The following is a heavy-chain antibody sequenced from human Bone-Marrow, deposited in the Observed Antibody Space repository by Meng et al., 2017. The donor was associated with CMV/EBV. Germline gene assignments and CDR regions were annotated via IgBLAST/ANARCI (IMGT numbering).Heavy chain of an antibody. Sequence: SETLSLTCTVSGYSISSGYYWGWIRQPPGKGLEWIGSIYYSGSTYYNPSLKSRVTISVDTSKNQFSLKLSSVTAADTAVYYCARDKYSSSSPLGQLWGQGTLVTVSS. J-gene: IGHJ4*02. CDR3: ARDKYSSSSPLGQL. V-gene: IGHV4-38-2*02. D-gene: IGHD6-6*01. CDR2: IYYSGST. CDR1: GYSISSGYY.